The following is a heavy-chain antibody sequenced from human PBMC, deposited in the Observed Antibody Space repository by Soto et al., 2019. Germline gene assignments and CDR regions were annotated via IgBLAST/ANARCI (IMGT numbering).Heavy chain of an antibody. Sequence: SETLSLTCAVSGGSISSSNWWSWVRQPPGKGLEWIGEIYHSESTNYNPSLKSRVTISVDKSKNQFSLKLSSVTAADTAVYYCARDPYDFWSGYYYYYGMDVWGQGTTVTVSS. D-gene: IGHD3-3*01. V-gene: IGHV4-4*02. CDR1: GGSISSSNW. CDR3: ARDPYDFWSGYYYYYGMDV. J-gene: IGHJ6*02. CDR2: IYHSEST.